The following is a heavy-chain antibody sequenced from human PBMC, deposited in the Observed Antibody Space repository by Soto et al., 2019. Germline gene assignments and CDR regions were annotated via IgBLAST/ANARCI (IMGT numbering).Heavy chain of an antibody. D-gene: IGHD6-13*01. CDR3: ARILSSSWFPFDY. CDR2: IYPGDSDT. J-gene: IGHJ4*02. V-gene: IGHV5-51*01. CDR1: GYSFISYW. Sequence: GESLKISCKCSGYSFISYWIVWVRQMPGKGLEWMGIIYPGDSDTRYSPSFQGQVTISADKSISTAYLQWSSLKASDTAMYYCARILSSSWFPFDYWGQGTLVTVSS.